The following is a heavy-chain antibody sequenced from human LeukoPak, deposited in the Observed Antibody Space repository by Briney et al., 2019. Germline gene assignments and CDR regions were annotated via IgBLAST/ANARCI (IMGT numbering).Heavy chain of an antibody. V-gene: IGHV4-4*08. CDR3: ARDSTISRSSPAAGTS. CDR1: GGSISSYY. D-gene: IGHD6-13*01. Sequence: SSETLSLTCTVSGGSISSYYWSWIRQPAGKGLEWTGQIYRSGSTNYNPSLKSRVTISVDTSKNQFSLKLSSVTAADTAVYYCARDSTISRSSPAAGTSWGQGTLVTVSS. CDR2: IYRSGST. J-gene: IGHJ4*02.